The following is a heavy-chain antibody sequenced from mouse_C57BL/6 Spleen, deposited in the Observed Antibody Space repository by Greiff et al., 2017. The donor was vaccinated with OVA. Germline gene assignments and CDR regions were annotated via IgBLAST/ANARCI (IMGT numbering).Heavy chain of an antibody. Sequence: QVQLQQPGAELVRPGSSVKLSCKASGYTFTSYWMHWVKQRPIQGLEWIGNIDPSDSETHYNQKFKDKATLTVDKSSSTAYMQLSSLTSEDSAVYYGARLDYSNYWYFDVWGTGTTVTVSS. J-gene: IGHJ1*03. CDR1: GYTFTSYW. CDR2: IDPSDSET. V-gene: IGHV1-52*01. D-gene: IGHD2-5*01. CDR3: ARLDYSNYWYFDV.